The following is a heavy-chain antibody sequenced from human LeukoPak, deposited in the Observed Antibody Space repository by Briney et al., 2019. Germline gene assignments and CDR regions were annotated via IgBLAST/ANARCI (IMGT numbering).Heavy chain of an antibody. V-gene: IGHV1-2*02. CDR2: INPNSGGT. CDR3: ARGKYYYDSSGPFDY. CDR1: GYTFTGYY. D-gene: IGHD3-22*01. J-gene: IGHJ4*02. Sequence: EASVKVSCKASGYTFTGYYMHWVRQAPGQGLEWMGWINPNSGGTNYAQKFQGRVTMTRDTSISTAYMELSRLRSDDTAVYYCARGKYYYDSSGPFDYWGQGTLVTVSS.